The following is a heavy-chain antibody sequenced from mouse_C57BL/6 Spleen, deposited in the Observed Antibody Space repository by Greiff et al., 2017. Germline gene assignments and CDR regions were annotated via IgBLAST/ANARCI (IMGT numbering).Heavy chain of an antibody. D-gene: IGHD3-2*02. CDR1: GYAFSSSW. CDR2: IYPGDGDT. J-gene: IGHJ4*01. CDR3: ARDSSGSRYAMDY. V-gene: IGHV1-82*01. Sequence: QVQLQQSGPELVKPGASVKISCKASGYAFSSSWMNWVKQRPGKGLEWIGRIYPGDGDTNYNGKFKGKATLTADKSSSTAYIQLSSLTSEDSAVYFCARDSSGSRYAMDYWGQGTSVTVSS.